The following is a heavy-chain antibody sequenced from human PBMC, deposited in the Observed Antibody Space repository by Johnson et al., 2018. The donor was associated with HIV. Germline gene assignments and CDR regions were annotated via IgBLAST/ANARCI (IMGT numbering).Heavy chain of an antibody. CDR2: INWNGGSS. V-gene: IGHV3-20*04. Sequence: VQLLESGGGVVRPGGSLRLSCEASGFTFDDYGMSWVRQPPGKGLEWVSGINWNGGSSGYAESVKGRFTISRDNAKNSLYLQMNSLRAEDTAFYYCAREGWEITMIQGAFDIWGQGTMVTVSS. CDR3: AREGWEITMIQGAFDI. CDR1: GFTFDDYG. D-gene: IGHD3-10*01. J-gene: IGHJ3*02.